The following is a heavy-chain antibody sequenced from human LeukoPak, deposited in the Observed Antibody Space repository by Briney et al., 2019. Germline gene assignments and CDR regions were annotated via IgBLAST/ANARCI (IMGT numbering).Heavy chain of an antibody. D-gene: IGHD5-12*01. J-gene: IGHJ4*02. CDR1: RFTFSSYA. CDR2: INSSGGRT. CDR3: AKLGGLVGY. V-gene: IGHV3-23*01. Sequence: PGGSLRLSCAASRFTFSSYAMSWVRQAPGKGLEWVSSINSSGGRTYYADSVKGRFTISRDNSKNTLYLQRNSLRAEDTAVYYCAKLGGLVGYWGRGNLVTVSS.